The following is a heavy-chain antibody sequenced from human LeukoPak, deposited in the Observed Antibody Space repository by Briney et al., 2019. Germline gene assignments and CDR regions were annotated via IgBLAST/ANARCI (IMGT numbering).Heavy chain of an antibody. J-gene: IGHJ5*02. CDR1: GASIRSSY. V-gene: IGHV4-59*08. Sequence: PSETLSLTCTVSGASIRSSYWSWLRQPPGKGLEGMGYFYYTGSTNSNPSLKSRVTVSVDTSKNQFSLKLSSMTAADTAVYYCARLDRSGYEMGGTWFDPWGQGTLVTVSS. CDR3: ARLDRSGYEMGGTWFDP. CDR2: FYYTGST. D-gene: IGHD3-22*01.